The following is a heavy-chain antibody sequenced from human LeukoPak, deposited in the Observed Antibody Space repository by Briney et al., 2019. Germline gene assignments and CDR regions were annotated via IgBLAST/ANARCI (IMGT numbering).Heavy chain of an antibody. V-gene: IGHV4-61*02. CDR3: ARGPYYYGGSAFDI. J-gene: IGHJ3*02. CDR2: IYSSGST. Sequence: PSQTLSLTCTVSGGSISSGSYYWRWIRQPAGKGLEWIGRIYSSGSTNYNPSLKSRVTISVHTSRNQFSLKLSSVTAADTAVYYCARGPYYYGGSAFDIWGQGTMVTVSS. CDR1: GGSISSGSYY. D-gene: IGHD3-10*01.